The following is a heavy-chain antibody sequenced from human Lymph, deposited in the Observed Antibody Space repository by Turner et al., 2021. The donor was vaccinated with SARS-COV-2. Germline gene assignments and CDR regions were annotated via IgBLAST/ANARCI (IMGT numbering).Heavy chain of an antibody. Sequence: QVQLVESGGGVGQPGRSLRLSCAASGFAFSTYSMHWVRKAPGKGLEWVAVISYDGSNKYYADSVKGRFTISRDNSKNTLYLQMNSLGAEDTAGYYCARGPGGNYGPYFDYWGQGTLVTVSS. D-gene: IGHD3-10*01. CDR2: ISYDGSNK. V-gene: IGHV3-30-3*01. J-gene: IGHJ4*02. CDR1: GFAFSTYS. CDR3: ARGPGGNYGPYFDY.